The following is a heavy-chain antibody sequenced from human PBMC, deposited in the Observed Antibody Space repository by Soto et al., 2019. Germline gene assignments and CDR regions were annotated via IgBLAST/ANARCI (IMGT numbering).Heavy chain of an antibody. Sequence: SQTLSLTCAISGDSVSSNSAAWNWIRQSPSRGLEWLGRTYYRSKWYNDYAVSVKSRITINPDTSKNQFSLKLSSVTAADTAVYYCARDPAPSYSSGGDNWFDPWGQGTLVTVSS. J-gene: IGHJ5*02. CDR3: ARDPAPSYSSGGDNWFDP. D-gene: IGHD6-19*01. V-gene: IGHV6-1*01. CDR2: TYYRSKWYN. CDR1: GDSVSSNSAA.